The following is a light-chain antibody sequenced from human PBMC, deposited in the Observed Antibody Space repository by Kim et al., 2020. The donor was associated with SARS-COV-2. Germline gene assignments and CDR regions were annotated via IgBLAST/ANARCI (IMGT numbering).Light chain of an antibody. CDR1: KLGDKY. J-gene: IGLJ2*01. CDR3: QAWDSSTAV. V-gene: IGLV3-1*01. Sequence: SVSTGQTASITCSGDKLGDKYACWYQQKPGQSPVLVIYQDSKRPSGIPERFSGSNSGNTATLTISGTQAMDEADYYCQAWDSSTAVFGGWTQLTVL. CDR2: QDS.